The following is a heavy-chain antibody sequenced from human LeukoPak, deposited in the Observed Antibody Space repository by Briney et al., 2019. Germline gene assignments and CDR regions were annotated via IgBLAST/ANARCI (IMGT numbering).Heavy chain of an antibody. Sequence: SETLSLTCTVSGGPISSYYWSWIRQPPGKGLEWIGYIYYSGSTNYNPSLKSRVTISVDTSKNQFSLKLSSVTAADTAVYYCARSVGSFYYFDYWGQGTLVTVSS. CDR3: ARSVGSFYYFDY. CDR1: GGPISSYY. J-gene: IGHJ4*02. CDR2: IYYSGST. V-gene: IGHV4-59*01.